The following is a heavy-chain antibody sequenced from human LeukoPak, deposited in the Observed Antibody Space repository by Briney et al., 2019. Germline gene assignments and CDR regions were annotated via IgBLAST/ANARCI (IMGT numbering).Heavy chain of an antibody. CDR2: INPNSGGT. D-gene: IGHD2-15*01. V-gene: IGHV1-2*02. CDR3: ARARQGRYCSGGSCYSLVY. Sequence: GASVKVSCKASGYTFTGYYMHWVRQAPGQGLEWMGWINPNSGGTNYAQKFQGRVTMTRDTSISTAYMELSRLRSDDTAVYYCARARQGRYCSGGSCYSLVYWGQGTLVTVSS. J-gene: IGHJ4*02. CDR1: GYTFTGYY.